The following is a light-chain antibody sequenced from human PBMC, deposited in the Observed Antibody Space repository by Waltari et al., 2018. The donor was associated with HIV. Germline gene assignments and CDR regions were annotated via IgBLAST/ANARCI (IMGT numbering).Light chain of an antibody. Sequence: MTQSPSSLSASVGDRVTITCQASQDIRNFLSWYQQKSGKAPNLLIYDVSNLETGVPSRFSGSGSGTQFNFTISSMQPEDFATYYCQQFDTLPLTFGGGTRVEIK. CDR2: DVS. V-gene: IGKV1-33*01. CDR1: QDIRNF. CDR3: QQFDTLPLT. J-gene: IGKJ4*01.